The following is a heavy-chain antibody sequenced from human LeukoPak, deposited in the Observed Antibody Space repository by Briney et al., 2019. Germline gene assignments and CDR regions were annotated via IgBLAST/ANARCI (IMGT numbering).Heavy chain of an antibody. V-gene: IGHV3-21*01. CDR1: GFTFASYS. J-gene: IGHJ4*02. CDR3: ARVSGRLERQSDLDY. CDR2: ISGDSTYI. Sequence: GGSLRLPCAASGFTFASYSMNWVRQAPGKGLEWVSSISGDSTYIYNAGSVKGRFTISRDNAQASLYLQMISLRADDTAVYYRARVSGRLERQSDLDYWGQGTLVIVSS. D-gene: IGHD1-1*01.